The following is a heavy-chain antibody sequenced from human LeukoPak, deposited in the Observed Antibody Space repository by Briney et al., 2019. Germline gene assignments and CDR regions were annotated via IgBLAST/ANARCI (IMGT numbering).Heavy chain of an antibody. J-gene: IGHJ6*03. D-gene: IGHD1-20*01. Sequence: GASVKVSCKASGGTFSSYAISWVRQAPGQGLEWMGGIIPIFGTANYAQKFQGRVTITADKSTSTAYMELSSLRSEDTAVYYCARTRRGITGTTSYYYMDVWGKGTTVTISS. CDR1: GGTFSSYA. CDR2: IIPIFGTA. CDR3: ARTRRGITGTTSYYYMDV. V-gene: IGHV1-69*06.